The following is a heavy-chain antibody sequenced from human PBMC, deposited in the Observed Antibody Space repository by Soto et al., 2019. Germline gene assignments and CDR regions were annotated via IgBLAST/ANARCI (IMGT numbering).Heavy chain of an antibody. CDR2: IYSGGST. V-gene: IGHV3-66*01. CDR3: AREEVVVVPAANPHYYMDV. D-gene: IGHD2-2*01. CDR1: GFTVSSNY. J-gene: IGHJ6*03. Sequence: GGSLRLSCAASGFTVSSNYMSWVRQAPGKGLEWVSVIYSGGSTYYADSVKGRFTISRDNSKNTLYLQMNSLRAADTAVYYCAREEVVVVPAANPHYYMDVWGKGTTVTVSS.